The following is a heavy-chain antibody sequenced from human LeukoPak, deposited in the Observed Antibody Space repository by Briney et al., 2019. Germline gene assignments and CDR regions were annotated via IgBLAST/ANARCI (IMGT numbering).Heavy chain of an antibody. CDR3: ARDHYGSGSYNSYFDS. Sequence: SETLSLTCAVSGGSISTYYWSWLRQPAGKGLEWIGRLYSSGSTKYNPSLKSRVTISVGDSNNQFTLKLTSVTAADTAVYYCARDHYGSGSYNSYFDSWGPGIRVTVSS. J-gene: IGHJ5*01. V-gene: IGHV4-4*07. CDR1: GGSISTYY. D-gene: IGHD3-10*01. CDR2: LYSSGST.